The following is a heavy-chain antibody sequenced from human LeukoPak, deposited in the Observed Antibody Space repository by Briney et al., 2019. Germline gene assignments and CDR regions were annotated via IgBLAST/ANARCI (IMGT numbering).Heavy chain of an antibody. CDR1: GGTFISYA. D-gene: IGHD3-10*01. J-gene: IGHJ4*02. V-gene: IGHV1-69*05. CDR3: AEGPFMVRGAQLVV. CDR2: IIPIFGTA. Sequence: ASVKVSCKASGGTFISYAISWVRQAPGQGLEWMGRIIPIFGTANYAQKFQGRVTITTDESTSTAYMELSSLRSEDTAVYYCAEGPFMVRGAQLVVWGQGTLVTVSS.